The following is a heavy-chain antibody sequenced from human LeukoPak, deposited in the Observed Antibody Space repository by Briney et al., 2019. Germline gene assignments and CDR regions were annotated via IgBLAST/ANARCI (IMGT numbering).Heavy chain of an antibody. D-gene: IGHD6-6*01. CDR1: GFTLSNYP. CDR2: IGEEKSGSWT. Sequence: GGSLRLSCAASGFTLSNYPMGWVRQAPVKGLEWLSAIGEEKSGSWTKSADSVKGRFTISRDNSENTLYLQMNSLRAEDTAVYYCARVKGIAARLLAYDYWGQGTLVTVSS. V-gene: IGHV3-23*01. CDR3: ARVKGIAARLLAYDY. J-gene: IGHJ4*02.